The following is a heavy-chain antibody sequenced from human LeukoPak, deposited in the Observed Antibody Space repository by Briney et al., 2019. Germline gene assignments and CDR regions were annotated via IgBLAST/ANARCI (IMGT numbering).Heavy chain of an antibody. CDR2: INPNSGDT. CDR3: ARDWLLRYSQGGFDY. D-gene: IGHD3-9*01. J-gene: IGHJ4*02. CDR1: GYTFTGYY. V-gene: IGHV1-2*02. Sequence: ASVKVSCKASGYTFTGYYIHWVRQAPGQGLEWMGWINPNSGDTNYAQKFQGRVTMTRDTSINTAYMDLSRLRSDDTAVYYCARDWLLRYSQGGFDYWGQGTLVTVSS.